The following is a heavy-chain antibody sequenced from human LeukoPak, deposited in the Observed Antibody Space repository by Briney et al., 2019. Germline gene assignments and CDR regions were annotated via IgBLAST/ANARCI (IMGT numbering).Heavy chain of an antibody. CDR1: GFTSSSYG. J-gene: IGHJ3*02. Sequence: GGSLRLSCAASGFTSSSYGMHWVRQAPGKGLEWVAVISYDGSNKYYADSVKGRFTISRDNSKNTLYLQMTSLRAEDRAVYYCAGFGESSLAFDIWGQGTMVTVSS. D-gene: IGHD3-10*01. V-gene: IGHV3-30*03. CDR3: AGFGESSLAFDI. CDR2: ISYDGSNK.